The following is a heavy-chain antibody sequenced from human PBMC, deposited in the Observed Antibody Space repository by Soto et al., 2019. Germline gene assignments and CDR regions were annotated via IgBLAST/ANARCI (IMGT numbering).Heavy chain of an antibody. J-gene: IGHJ5*01. CDR2: IYSGTT. CDR1: GGSIISGGYS. D-gene: IGHD2-15*01. Sequence: SETLSLTCAVSGGSIISGGYSWSWIRQPPGKGLEWIGYIYSGTTHYNPSLESRVTIAMDRSKNQVSLSLKSVTAADTAVYYCAREDSGATRHTDFDSWGQGTLVTVSS. V-gene: IGHV4-30-2*01. CDR3: AREDSGATRHTDFDS.